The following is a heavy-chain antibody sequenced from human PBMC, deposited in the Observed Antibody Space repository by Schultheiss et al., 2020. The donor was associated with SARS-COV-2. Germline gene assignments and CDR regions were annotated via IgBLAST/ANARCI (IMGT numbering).Heavy chain of an antibody. Sequence: SETLSLTCTVSGGSISSSSYYWGWIRQPAGKGLEWIGRIYSSGSTNYNPSLKSRVTISVDTSKNQFSLKLSSVTAADTAVYYCAREEDCSSTSCYRWFDPWGQGTLVTVSS. CDR3: AREEDCSSTSCYRWFDP. D-gene: IGHD2-2*01. V-gene: IGHV4-61*02. J-gene: IGHJ5*02. CDR2: IYSSGST. CDR1: GGSISSSSYY.